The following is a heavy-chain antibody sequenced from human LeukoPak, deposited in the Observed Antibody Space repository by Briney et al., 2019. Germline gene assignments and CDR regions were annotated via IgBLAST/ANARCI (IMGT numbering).Heavy chain of an antibody. J-gene: IGHJ4*02. CDR1: GLTVSSNY. D-gene: IGHD6-19*01. CDR2: IYSGGST. V-gene: IGHV3-53*01. CDR3: ARDHKVGVAVAGRGALGY. Sequence: GGSLRLSCAASGLTVSSNYMSWVRQAPGKGLEWVSVIYSGGSTYYADSVKGRFTISRDNSKNTLYLQMNNLRAEDTAVYYCARDHKVGVAVAGRGALGYWGQGTLVTVSS.